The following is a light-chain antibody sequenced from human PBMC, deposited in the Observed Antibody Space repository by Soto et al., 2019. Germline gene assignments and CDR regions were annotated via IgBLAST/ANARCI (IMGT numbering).Light chain of an antibody. Sequence: EIVLTQSPDTLSLSPGERATLSCRASQGVSRGYLAWYQQKAGQAPRLLIYGVSSRATGVSHRFSGSGSGTDFTLTISGLEPEDVAMYYCQQYGSSPLTFGGGTKVEIK. CDR3: QQYGSSPLT. CDR2: GVS. J-gene: IGKJ4*01. CDR1: QGVSRGY. V-gene: IGKV3-20*01.